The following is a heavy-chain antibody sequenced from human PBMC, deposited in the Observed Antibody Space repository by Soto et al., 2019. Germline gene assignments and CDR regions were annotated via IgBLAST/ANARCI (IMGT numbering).Heavy chain of an antibody. CDR2: ISGVGGTT. CDR3: AKEWSQGYYFDY. CDR1: GFAFSNYA. V-gene: IGHV3-23*01. D-gene: IGHD2-15*01. Sequence: EVQLLESGGDLVQPGGSLRLSCAASGFAFSNYAMNWVRQAPGKGLEWVSVISGVGGTTYYADSVKGRFTISRDNSKKTLYLQMSSLRGDDTAVYYCAKEWSQGYYFDYWCQGTLVIVSS. J-gene: IGHJ4*02.